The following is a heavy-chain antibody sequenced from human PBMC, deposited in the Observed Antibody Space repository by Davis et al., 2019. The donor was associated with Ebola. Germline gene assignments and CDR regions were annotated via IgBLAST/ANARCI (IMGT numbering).Heavy chain of an antibody. D-gene: IGHD2-15*01. CDR3: ARGIVVVVAASGYFDY. CDR2: IKQDGSEK. CDR1: GFTFSNYA. Sequence: GGSLRLSCAASGFTFSNYAMHWVRQAPGKGLEWVANIKQDGSEKYYVDSVKGRFTISRDNAKNSLYLQMNSLRAEDTAVYYCARGIVVVVAASGYFDYWGQGTLVTVSS. V-gene: IGHV3-7*03. J-gene: IGHJ4*02.